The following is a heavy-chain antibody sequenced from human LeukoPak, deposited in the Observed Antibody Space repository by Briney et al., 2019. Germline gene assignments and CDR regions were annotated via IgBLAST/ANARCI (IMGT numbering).Heavy chain of an antibody. J-gene: IGHJ4*02. D-gene: IGHD3-16*01. CDR1: GFSFSNYA. CDR3: VKQINFDY. Sequence: PGGSLRLSCLASGFSFSNYAMHWVRQAPGKGLEYVSAINTDGESTYYADSVKGRFTISRDNSKNTLYLQMSSLRDDDTAVYYCVKQINFDYWGQGTLVTVSS. V-gene: IGHV3-64D*06. CDR2: INTDGEST.